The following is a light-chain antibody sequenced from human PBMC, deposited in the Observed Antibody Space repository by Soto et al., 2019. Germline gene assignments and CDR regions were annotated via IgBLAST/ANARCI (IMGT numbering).Light chain of an antibody. J-gene: IGKJ4*01. Sequence: EIVLTQSPATLSLSPGERATLSCRASQSVSSYLAWYQQKPDQAPRLLTYDASNRATGIPARFSGSGSGTDCTLPISILEPEDFAVYGCQQRSNWLALTFGGGTKVEIK. CDR2: DAS. CDR1: QSVSSY. CDR3: QQRSNWLALT. V-gene: IGKV3-11*01.